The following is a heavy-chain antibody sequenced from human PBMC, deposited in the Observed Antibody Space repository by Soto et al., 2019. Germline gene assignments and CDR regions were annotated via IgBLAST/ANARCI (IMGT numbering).Heavy chain of an antibody. CDR2: ISWNSRTM. Sequence: EVQLVESGGGFVQPGRSLRLACAASGFTFDDYAMHWVRQVPGKGLEWVSGISWNSRTMGYGDSVRGRFTISRDNAKNSLYLQMNSLRVEDTAFYYCAKDNGGYYDSRGNFEYWGQGTLVTVSS. J-gene: IGHJ4*02. CDR3: AKDNGGYYDSRGNFEY. CDR1: GFTFDDYA. D-gene: IGHD3-22*01. V-gene: IGHV3-9*01.